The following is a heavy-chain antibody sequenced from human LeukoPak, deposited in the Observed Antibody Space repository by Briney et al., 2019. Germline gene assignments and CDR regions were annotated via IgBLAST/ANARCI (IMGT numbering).Heavy chain of an antibody. V-gene: IGHV4-30-2*01. J-gene: IGHJ3*02. CDR3: ARGYGDNSGAFDI. CDR2: IYYSGRT. Sequence: PSETLSLTCTVSGGSIMVAAYSWSWIRQPPGKGLEWIGYIYYSGRTYYNPSLKSRVTISLDRSKNQLSLKLSSVTAADTAVYFCARGYGDNSGAFDIWGQGTLVTVSS. D-gene: IGHD4-23*01. CDR1: GGSIMVAAYS.